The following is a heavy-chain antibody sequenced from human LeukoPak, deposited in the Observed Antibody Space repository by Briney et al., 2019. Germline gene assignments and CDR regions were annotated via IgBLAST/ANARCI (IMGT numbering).Heavy chain of an antibody. CDR1: GGSFSGYS. J-gene: IGHJ2*01. V-gene: IGHV4-30-2*01. CDR3: ARDRASEGYFDL. CDR2: IYHSGST. Sequence: SETLSLTCAVYGGSFSGYSWSWIRQPPGKGLEWIGYIYHSGSTYYNPSLKSRVTISVDRSKNQFSLKLSSVTAADTAVYYCARDRASEGYFDLWGRGTLVTVSS.